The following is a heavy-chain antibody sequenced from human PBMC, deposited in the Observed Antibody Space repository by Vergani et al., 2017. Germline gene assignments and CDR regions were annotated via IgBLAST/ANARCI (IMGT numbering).Heavy chain of an antibody. Sequence: QVQMVQSGSEVRTPGASVKVSCKASGYIFKDNGINWVRQAPGQGLKWMGKINTYNGNATYAQDFTGRFVVTLDTAVGTAYLQLSSLKPEDTAVYFCARDADCVPRCHGGMDALGHGTAGTVS. J-gene: IGHJ6*02. CDR3: ARDADCVPRCHGGMDA. D-gene: IGHD3-10*02. CDR2: INTYNGNA. V-gene: IGHV7-4-1*02. CDR1: GYIFKDNG.